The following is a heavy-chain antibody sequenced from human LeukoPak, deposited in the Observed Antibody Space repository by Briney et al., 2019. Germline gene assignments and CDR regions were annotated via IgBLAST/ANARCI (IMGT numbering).Heavy chain of an antibody. J-gene: IGHJ5*02. CDR1: GGSISSYY. V-gene: IGHV4-59*01. Sequence: SETLSLTCTVSGGSISSYYWSWIRQPLGKGLEWIGYIYYSGSTNYNPSLKSRVTISVDTSKNQFSLKLSSVTAADTAVYYCARGHDYYDSSGYYTEWFDPWGQGTLVTVSS. CDR2: IYYSGST. CDR3: ARGHDYYDSSGYYTEWFDP. D-gene: IGHD3-22*01.